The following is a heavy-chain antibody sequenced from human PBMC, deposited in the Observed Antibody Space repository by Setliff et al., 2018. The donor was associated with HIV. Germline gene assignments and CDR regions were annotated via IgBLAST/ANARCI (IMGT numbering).Heavy chain of an antibody. CDR3: ARVGLPYNSGRLDQ. CDR1: GGSIISSHW. V-gene: IGHV4-4*02. Sequence: SETLSLTCTVSGGSIISSHWWSWVRQPPGKGLEWIGEIFHSGSPNYNSSLKSRLTISVDKSKNQFSLKLTSVTAADTAVYYCARVGLPYNSGRLDQWGQGSLVTVSS. D-gene: IGHD5-18*01. CDR2: IFHSGSP. J-gene: IGHJ4*02.